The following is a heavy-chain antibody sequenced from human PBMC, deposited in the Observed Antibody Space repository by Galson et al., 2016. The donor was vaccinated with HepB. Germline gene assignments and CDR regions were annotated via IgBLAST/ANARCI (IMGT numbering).Heavy chain of an antibody. J-gene: IGHJ6*02. V-gene: IGHV3-48*03. Sequence: SLRLSCAASGFTFSNYEMNWARQAPGKGLEWISYISNSGSTIYYADSVKGRFTISRDILKNSLFLQMNSLRAEDTAVYFCARDERSGYIYPSYYYHGMDVWGQGTVVTVSS. CDR2: ISNSGSTI. CDR3: ARDERSGYIYPSYYYHGMDV. CDR1: GFTFSNYE. D-gene: IGHD5-24*01.